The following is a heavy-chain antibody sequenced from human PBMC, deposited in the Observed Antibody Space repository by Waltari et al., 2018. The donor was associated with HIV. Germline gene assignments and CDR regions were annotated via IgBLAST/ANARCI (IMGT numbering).Heavy chain of an antibody. D-gene: IGHD2-21*01. V-gene: IGHV4-34*01. J-gene: IGHJ1*01. Sequence: QVQLQQWGAGLLKPSDTLSLTCAVSGESLIGSSWSWIRQPPRKGLEWIGEVNDSGDTNYNPSLKSRVTISLDTSKNQFSLKVSSVTAADTAVYYCARDNPHIVVTYFQHWDQGALVTVSS. CDR3: ARDNPHIVVTYFQH. CDR2: VNDSGDT. CDR1: GESLIGSS.